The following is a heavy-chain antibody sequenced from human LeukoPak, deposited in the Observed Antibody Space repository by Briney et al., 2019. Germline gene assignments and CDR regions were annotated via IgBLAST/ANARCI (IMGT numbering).Heavy chain of an antibody. CDR1: GFTFDDYA. J-gene: IGHJ4*02. D-gene: IGHD1-14*01. Sequence: PGGSLRLSCAASGFTFDDYAMHWVRQAPGKGLEWVSGINWNSGSIAYASSVKGRFTISRDNAKNALYLQMNSLRAEDTALYYCAKDSEGLDYWGQGTLVTVSS. CDR3: AKDSEGLDY. CDR2: INWNSGSI. V-gene: IGHV3-9*01.